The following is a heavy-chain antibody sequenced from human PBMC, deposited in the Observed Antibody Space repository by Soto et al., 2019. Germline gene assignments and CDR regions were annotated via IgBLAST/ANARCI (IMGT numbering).Heavy chain of an antibody. D-gene: IGHD4-17*01. CDR1: GFTFSSYA. Sequence: EVQLLESGGGLVQPGGSLRLSCAASGFTFSSYAMSWVRQAPGKGLEWVSTINGGDGSTYYGDPVKGRFTISRDDSKNTLYLQMNSLRAEDTAVYYCAKIPIMTTVTHDFDYWGQGTRVTVSS. V-gene: IGHV3-23*01. CDR2: INGGDGST. J-gene: IGHJ4*02. CDR3: AKIPIMTTVTHDFDY.